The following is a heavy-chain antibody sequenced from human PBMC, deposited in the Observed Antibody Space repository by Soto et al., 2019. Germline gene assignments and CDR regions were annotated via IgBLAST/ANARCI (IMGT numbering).Heavy chain of an antibody. D-gene: IGHD2-15*01. CDR1: GYTFTNNV. CDR3: ARVMLGGHSDY. J-gene: IGHJ4*02. Sequence: EASVKVSCKASGYTFTNNVISWVRQAPGQGLEWMGWMNPNSGNTGYAQKFQGRVTMTRNTSIRTAYIDLSSLSSDDTAVYYCARVMLGGHSDYWGQGTLVTVSS. CDR2: MNPNSGNT. V-gene: IGHV1-8*01.